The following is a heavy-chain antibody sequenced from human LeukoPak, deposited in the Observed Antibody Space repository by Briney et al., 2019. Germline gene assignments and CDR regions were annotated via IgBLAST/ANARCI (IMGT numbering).Heavy chain of an antibody. CDR3: ARVKGLRFLEWLSVNYYYYYYMDV. V-gene: IGHV3-11*01. CDR2: ISSSGSTI. J-gene: IGHJ6*03. CDR1: GFTFSDYY. Sequence: PGGSLRFSCAASGFTFSDYYMSWIRQAPGKGLEWVSYISSSGSTIYYADSVKGRFTISRDNAKNSLYLQMNSLRAEDTAVYYCARVKGLRFLEWLSVNYYYYYYMDVWGKGTTVTVSS. D-gene: IGHD3-3*01.